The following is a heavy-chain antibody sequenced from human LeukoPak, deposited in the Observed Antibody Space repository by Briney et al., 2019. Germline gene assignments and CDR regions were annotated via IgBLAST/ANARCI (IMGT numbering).Heavy chain of an antibody. J-gene: IGHJ4*02. CDR1: GGSISSSSYY. CDR2: IYYSGST. D-gene: IGHD4-17*01. V-gene: IGHV4-39*07. Sequence: SETLSLTCTVSGGSISSSSYYWGWIRQPPGKGLEWIGSIYYSGSTYYNPSLKSRVTISVDTSKNQFSLKLSSVTAADTAVYYCARVNGGTVTTLYFDYWGQGTLVTVSS. CDR3: ARVNGGTVTTLYFDY.